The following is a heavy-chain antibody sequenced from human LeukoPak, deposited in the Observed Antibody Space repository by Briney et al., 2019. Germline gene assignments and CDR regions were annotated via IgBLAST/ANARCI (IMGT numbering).Heavy chain of an antibody. J-gene: IGHJ5*02. V-gene: IGHV4-4*02. CDR2: IYHSGST. CDR3: ARRKMLGYYYDSSGYLNWFDP. Sequence: SETLSLTCAVSGGSISSSNWWSWVRQPPGKGLEWIGEIYHSGSTNYNPSLKSRVTISVDKSKNQFSLKLSSVTAADTAVYYCARRKMLGYYYDSSGYLNWFDPWGQGTLDTVSS. CDR1: GGSISSSNW. D-gene: IGHD3-22*01.